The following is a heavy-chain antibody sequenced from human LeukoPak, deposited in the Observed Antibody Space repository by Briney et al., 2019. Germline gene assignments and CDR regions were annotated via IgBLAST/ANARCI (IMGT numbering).Heavy chain of an antibody. D-gene: IGHD3-16*01. V-gene: IGHV3-21*03. J-gene: IGHJ4*02. CDR2: ISSSSSYI. CDR3: TTDDESHHWA. CDR1: GFTSSSYS. Sequence: KPGGSLRLSCAASGFTSSSYSMNWVRQAPGKGLEWVSSISSSSSYIYYADSVKGRFTISRDNAKNSLYLQMNSLKTEDTAVYYCTTDDESHHWARGQGTLVTVSS.